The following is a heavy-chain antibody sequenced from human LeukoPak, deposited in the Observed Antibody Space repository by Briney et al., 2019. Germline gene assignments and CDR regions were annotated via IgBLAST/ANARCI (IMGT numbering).Heavy chain of an antibody. CDR2: IKSSTDGGIT. CDR1: GFTFHDAW. J-gene: IGHJ5*02. D-gene: IGHD3-10*01. Sequence: GGSLRLSCAASGFTFHDAWMPWVRQAPGKGLAWVGRIKSSTDGGITFYATPVKDRFTISRDDSKNTLYLQMNSLKTEDTAFYYCATDKPSYASGRNLWGQGTLVTVSS. CDR3: ATDKPSYASGRNL. V-gene: IGHV3-15*01.